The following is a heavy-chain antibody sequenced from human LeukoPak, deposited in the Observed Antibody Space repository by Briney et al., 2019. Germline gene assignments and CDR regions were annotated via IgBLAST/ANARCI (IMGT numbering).Heavy chain of an antibody. Sequence: GGSLRLSCAASGFTVSSNYMSWVRQAPGKGLEWVSVIYSGGSTYYADSVKGRFTISRDNSKNTLYLQMNSLRAEDTAVYYCTSMPLYGDYVSYWDQGTLVTVSS. CDR1: GFTVSSNY. V-gene: IGHV3-53*01. CDR2: IYSGGST. CDR3: TSMPLYGDYVSY. D-gene: IGHD4-17*01. J-gene: IGHJ4*02.